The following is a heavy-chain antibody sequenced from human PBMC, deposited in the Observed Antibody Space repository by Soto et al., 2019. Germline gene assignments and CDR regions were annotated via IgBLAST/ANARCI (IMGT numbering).Heavy chain of an antibody. J-gene: IGHJ4*02. CDR2: XXPXXGXA. V-gene: IGHV1-69*06. Sequence: GASVKVSCKASGGTFSGYAISWVRQAPGQGLEWXGGXXPXXGXAXXXQXXXGRVTITADKSTSTAYMELSSLRSEDTAVYYCARWEPQPNSYYFDYWGQGTLVTVSS. CDR3: ARWEPQPNSYYFDY. D-gene: IGHD1-1*01. CDR1: GGTFSGYA.